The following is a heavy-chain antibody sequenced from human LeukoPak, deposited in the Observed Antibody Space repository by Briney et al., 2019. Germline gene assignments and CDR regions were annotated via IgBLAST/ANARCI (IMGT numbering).Heavy chain of an antibody. D-gene: IGHD2-2*01. V-gene: IGHV4-34*01. CDR3: ARGHPSDIVVVPAAAHNHAFDI. CDR2: IYYSGRT. J-gene: IGHJ3*02. Sequence: SETLSLTCAVYGGSFSGYYWSWIRQPPGKGLEWIGEIYYSGRTNHNPSLKSRVTISVDTSKNQFSLKLSSVTAADTAVYYCARGHPSDIVVVPAAAHNHAFDIWGQGTMVTVSS. CDR1: GGSFSGYY.